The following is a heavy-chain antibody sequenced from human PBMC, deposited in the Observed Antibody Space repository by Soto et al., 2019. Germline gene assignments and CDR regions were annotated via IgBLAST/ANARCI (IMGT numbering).Heavy chain of an antibody. V-gene: IGHV4-59*01. Sequence: TLSLTCTVSGGSITGYYWSWLRQPPGRGLEWIGYIYYAGNTLYTPSLKSRVTISVDTSKNQFSLKLGSVTAADTAVYYCARHGAVPNLQNGMGVWGQGTTVTVSS. CDR3: ARHGAVPNLQNGMGV. D-gene: IGHD2-8*01. CDR2: IYYAGNT. CDR1: GGSITGYY. J-gene: IGHJ6*02.